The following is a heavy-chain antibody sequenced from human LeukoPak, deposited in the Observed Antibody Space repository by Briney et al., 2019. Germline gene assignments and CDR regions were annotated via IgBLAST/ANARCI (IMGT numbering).Heavy chain of an antibody. D-gene: IGHD4-17*01. J-gene: IGHJ2*01. CDR2: ITGGGGDT. CDR3: ARSFGDANWHFDL. CDR1: GFTFSGYS. V-gene: IGHV3-23*01. Sequence: GGSLRLSCAASGFTFSGYSMNWVRQAPGRGLEWVSSITGGGGDTNHADSVKGRFAISRDNSENTLYLQMNNLRAEDTAAYYCARSFGDANWHFDLWGRGTLLTVSS.